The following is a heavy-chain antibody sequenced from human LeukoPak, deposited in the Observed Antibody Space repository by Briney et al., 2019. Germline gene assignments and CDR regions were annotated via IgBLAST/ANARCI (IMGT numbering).Heavy chain of an antibody. J-gene: IGHJ4*02. CDR1: GFTFSSHA. D-gene: IGHD2-8*01. Sequence: PGGSLRLSCAASGFTFSSHAMSWVRQAPGKGLEWVSAISGSGGSTYYAESVKGRFTISRDNSKNTLSLQMNSLRAEDTAVYYCARDLTIVLMVYATTYDYWGQGTLVTVSS. CDR3: ARDLTIVLMVYATTYDY. V-gene: IGHV3-23*01. CDR2: ISGSGGST.